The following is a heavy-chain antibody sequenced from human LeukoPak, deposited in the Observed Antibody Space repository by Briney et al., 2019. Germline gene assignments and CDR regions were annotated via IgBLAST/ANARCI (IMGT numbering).Heavy chain of an antibody. V-gene: IGHV3-74*01. Sequence: SGGSLRLSCAASGFTFSSCWMHWVRQAPGKGLVWVSCVNTDGSPPTHADSVKGRFTISRDNAKNTLYLQMNSLRAEDTAVYYCARDRGSYSDYWGQGTLVTVSS. CDR3: ARDRGSYSDY. CDR2: VNTDGSPP. D-gene: IGHD3-16*01. J-gene: IGHJ4*02. CDR1: GFTFSSCW.